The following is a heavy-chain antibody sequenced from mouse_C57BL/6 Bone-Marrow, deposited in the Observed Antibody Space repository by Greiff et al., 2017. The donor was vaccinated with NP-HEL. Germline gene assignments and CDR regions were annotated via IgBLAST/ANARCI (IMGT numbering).Heavy chain of an antibody. J-gene: IGHJ3*01. Sequence: VQLKESGPGLVAPSQSLSITCTVSGFSLTSYGVDWVRQPPGKGLEWLGVIWGGGSTNYNSALMSRLSISKDNSKSQVFLKRNSLQTDDTAMYYGAKHLGMGGYDWFAYWGQGTLVTVSA. D-gene: IGHD2-2*01. CDR2: IWGGGST. CDR3: AKHLGMGGYDWFAY. V-gene: IGHV2-9*01. CDR1: GFSLTSYG.